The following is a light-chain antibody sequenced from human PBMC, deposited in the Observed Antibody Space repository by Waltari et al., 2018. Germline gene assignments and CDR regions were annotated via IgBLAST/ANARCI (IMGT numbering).Light chain of an antibody. J-gene: IGLJ1*01. Sequence: SYELTQPPSVSVSPGQTATTTCSGDKLAKKSTCWYQQKPGQSPRLVIYLDTKRPSALPERFSASNSGNTATLTISGTQPIDEADYYCQAWDSSVSYVFGTGTKVTVL. CDR1: KLAKKS. V-gene: IGLV3-1*01. CDR3: QAWDSSVSYV. CDR2: LDT.